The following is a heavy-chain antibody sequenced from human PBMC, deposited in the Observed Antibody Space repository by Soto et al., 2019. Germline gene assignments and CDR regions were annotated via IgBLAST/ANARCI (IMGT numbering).Heavy chain of an antibody. Sequence: SSEALALTCAVYGGSVSGYYWSWIRQPPGKGLEWIGEINHSGSTNYNPSLKSRVTISVDTSKNQFSLKLTSVTAADTAVYYCARGGFLEWLSIDYYYYGMDVRGQVTTVP. CDR1: GGSVSGYY. V-gene: IGHV4-34*01. D-gene: IGHD3-3*01. J-gene: IGHJ6*02. CDR2: INHSGST. CDR3: ARGGFLEWLSIDYYYYGMDV.